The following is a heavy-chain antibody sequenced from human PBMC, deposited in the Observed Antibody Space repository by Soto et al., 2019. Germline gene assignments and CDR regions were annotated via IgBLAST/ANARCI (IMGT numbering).Heavy chain of an antibody. CDR2: ISSSSSYT. CDR1: GFTFSDYY. J-gene: IGHJ5*02. V-gene: IGHV3-11*06. D-gene: IGHD3-3*01. CDR3: ARELPSYDLWSGYSRFDP. Sequence: QVQLVESGGGLVKPGGSLRLSCAASGFTFSDYYMSWIRQAPGKGLEWVSYISSSSSYTNYADSVKGRFTISRDNAKNSLYLQMNSLRAEDTAVYYCARELPSYDLWSGYSRFDPWGQGTLVTVSS.